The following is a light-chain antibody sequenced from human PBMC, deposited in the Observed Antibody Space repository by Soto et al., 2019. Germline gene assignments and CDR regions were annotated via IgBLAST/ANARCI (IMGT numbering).Light chain of an antibody. V-gene: IGLV1-47*01. Sequence: QSVLTQPHSASGTPGQRVTISCSGSISHIGSSFIYWYQQLPGTAPKLLIYRNNERPSGVPDRFSGSKSGTSASLAISGLRSEDEADYHCAAWDDSLSGVVFGGGTKLTVL. J-gene: IGLJ2*01. CDR1: ISHIGSSF. CDR2: RNN. CDR3: AAWDDSLSGVV.